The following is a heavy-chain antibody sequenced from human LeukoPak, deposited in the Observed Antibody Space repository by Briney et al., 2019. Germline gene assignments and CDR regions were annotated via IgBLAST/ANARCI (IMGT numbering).Heavy chain of an antibody. CDR2: IYPGDSDT. CDR3: ARQGGWLQLPSDY. J-gene: IGHJ4*02. CDR1: GYGFTSYW. Sequence: GASLRISCKGSGYGFTSYWIGWVRQMPGKGLEWMGIIYPGDSDTRYSPSFQGQVTISADKSISTAYLQWSSLKASDTAMYYCARQGGWLQLPSDYWGQGTLVTVSS. V-gene: IGHV5-51*01. D-gene: IGHD5-24*01.